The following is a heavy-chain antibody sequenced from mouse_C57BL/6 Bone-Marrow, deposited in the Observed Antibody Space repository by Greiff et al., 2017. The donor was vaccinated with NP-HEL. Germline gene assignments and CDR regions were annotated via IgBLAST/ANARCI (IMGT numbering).Heavy chain of an antibody. CDR1: GYTFTSYW. V-gene: IGHV1-59*01. CDR3: ARLAYYGSSYVGYFDV. D-gene: IGHD1-1*01. J-gene: IGHJ1*03. Sequence: QVQLQQPGAELVRPGTSVKLSCKASGYTFTSYWMHWVKQRPGQGLEWIGVIDPSDSYTNYNQKFKGKATLTVDTSSSTAYMQRSSLTSEDSAVYYCARLAYYGSSYVGYFDVWGTGTTVTVSS. CDR2: IDPSDSYT.